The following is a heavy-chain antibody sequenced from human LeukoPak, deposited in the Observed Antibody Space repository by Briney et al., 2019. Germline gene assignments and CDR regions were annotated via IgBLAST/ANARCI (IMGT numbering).Heavy chain of an antibody. CDR1: GFTFSSYA. J-gene: IGHJ5*02. V-gene: IGHV3-23*01. D-gene: IGHD3-22*01. Sequence: GESLRLSCAASGFTFSSYAMSWVRQAPGKGLEWVSGITASGDKTFCGDSVKGRFTSSRDNSKNTLYLQMNSLRDEDTAVYYCARLAIVGNWFDPWGQGTLVTVSS. CDR3: ARLAIVGNWFDP. CDR2: ITASGDKT.